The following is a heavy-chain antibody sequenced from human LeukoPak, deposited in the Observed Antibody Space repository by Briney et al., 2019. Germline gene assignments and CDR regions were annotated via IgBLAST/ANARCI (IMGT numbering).Heavy chain of an antibody. CDR2: ISNSGSSI. V-gene: IGHV3-23*01. CDR3: AKHEVGGTYRAPFDS. Sequence: GGSLRLSCAASGFTFSSYAMSWVRQAPGKGLEWVSGISNSGSSIYYADSAKGRFTISRDKSKNTLYLQVNSLRGEDTAVYYCAKHEVGGTYRAPFDSWGQGTLVTVSS. J-gene: IGHJ4*02. CDR1: GFTFSSYA. D-gene: IGHD1-26*01.